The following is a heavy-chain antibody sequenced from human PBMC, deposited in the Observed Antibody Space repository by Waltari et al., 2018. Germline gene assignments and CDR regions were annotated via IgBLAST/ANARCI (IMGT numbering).Heavy chain of an antibody. D-gene: IGHD2-21*02. CDR3: ANNPYCFNGHCLREFDY. Sequence: RNYGMHWVRQAPGKGLESVAFLHYEGYDTFYADSVKGRFTISRDTSTNTLFLLMNSLRPEDTAVYYCANNPYCFNGHCLREFDYWGQGTLVTVSS. V-gene: IGHV3-30*02. CDR1: RNYG. J-gene: IGHJ4*02. CDR2: LHYEGYDT.